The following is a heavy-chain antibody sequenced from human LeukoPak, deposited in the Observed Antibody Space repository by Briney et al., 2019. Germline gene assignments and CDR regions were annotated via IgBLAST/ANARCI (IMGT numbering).Heavy chain of an antibody. CDR1: GFTLDDYA. CDR2: ISWNSGNI. D-gene: IGHD3-22*01. Sequence: PGRSLRLSCAASGFTLDDYAMHWVRQAPGKGLEWVSGISWNSGNIGYADSVKGRFTISRDNAKNSLYLQMNSLRAEDTALYYCAKDVGGYYDGSAPNQWGQGTLVTVSS. V-gene: IGHV3-9*01. J-gene: IGHJ4*02. CDR3: AKDVGGYYDGSAPNQ.